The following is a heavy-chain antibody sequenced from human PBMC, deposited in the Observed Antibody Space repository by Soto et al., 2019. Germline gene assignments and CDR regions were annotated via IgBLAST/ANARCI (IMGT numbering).Heavy chain of an antibody. CDR3: ASIYDSSGYYSGNNGFDP. J-gene: IGHJ5*02. Sequence: SETLSLTCTVSGASIGSGDHYWSWIRQHPGKGLEWIGYIYYSGGTYYNPSLKSRVTISVDTSKNQFSLELSSVTAADTAVYYCASIYDSSGYYSGNNGFDPWGQGTLVTVSS. CDR1: GASIGSGDHY. CDR2: IYYSGGT. V-gene: IGHV4-31*02. D-gene: IGHD3-22*01.